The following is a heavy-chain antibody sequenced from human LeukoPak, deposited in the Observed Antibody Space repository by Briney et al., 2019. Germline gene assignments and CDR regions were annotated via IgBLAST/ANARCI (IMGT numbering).Heavy chain of an antibody. J-gene: IGHJ4*02. CDR2: ISYDGSNK. Sequence: LTGGSLRLSCAASGFTFSSYTMHWVRQAPCKGLEWVAVISYDGSNKYYADSVKGRFTISRDNSKNTLYLQMNSLRAEDTAVYYCVRSYDSSEQGGAYWGQGTLVTVSS. V-gene: IGHV3-30-3*01. CDR3: VRSYDSSEQGGAY. CDR1: GFTFSSYT. D-gene: IGHD3-22*01.